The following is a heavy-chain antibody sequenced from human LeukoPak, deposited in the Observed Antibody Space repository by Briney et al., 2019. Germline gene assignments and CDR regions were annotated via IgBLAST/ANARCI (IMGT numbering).Heavy chain of an antibody. D-gene: IGHD3/OR15-3a*01. V-gene: IGHV6-1*01. CDR3: ARGVWTGGFWYFDL. CDR2: TYYGSKWYN. CDR1: GGSISSYY. J-gene: IGHJ2*01. Sequence: SETLSLTCTVSGGSISSYYWNWIRQSPSRGLEWLGRTYYGSKWYNDYAVSVKSRITINPDTSKNQFSLQLNSVTPEDTAVYYCARGVWTGGFWYFDLWGRGTLVTVSS.